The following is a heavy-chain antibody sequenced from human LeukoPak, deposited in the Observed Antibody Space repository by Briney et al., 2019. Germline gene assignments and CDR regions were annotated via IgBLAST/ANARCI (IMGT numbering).Heavy chain of an antibody. J-gene: IGHJ6*02. V-gene: IGHV4-34*09. CDR2: INHSGST. D-gene: IGHD4-17*01. CDR1: GGSFSGYY. Sequence: SETLSLTCAVYGGSFSGYYWSWIRQPPGKGLEWIGEINHSGSTNYNPSLKSRVTISVDTSKNQFSLKLSSVTAADTAVYYCATASTVTPPYYYYYGMDVWGQGTTVTVSS. CDR3: ATASTVTPPYYYYYGMDV.